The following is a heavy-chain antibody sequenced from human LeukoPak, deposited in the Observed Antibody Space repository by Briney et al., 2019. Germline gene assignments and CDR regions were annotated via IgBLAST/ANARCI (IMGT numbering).Heavy chain of an antibody. CDR1: GGSINSTRYY. D-gene: IGHD4-11*01. CDR2: IYYSEDA. J-gene: IGHJ6*03. CDR3: ATGSMTTRYYYYFHMDV. Sequence: SGTLCLSCTVSGGSINSTRYYGGWISQPPGKGLEWIGSIYYSEDAHYNPCFRSRVTISVDTSKNQFSLRMHSMTAADTSFYYCATGSMTTRYYYYFHMDVWGTGTTVTVSS. V-gene: IGHV4-39*01.